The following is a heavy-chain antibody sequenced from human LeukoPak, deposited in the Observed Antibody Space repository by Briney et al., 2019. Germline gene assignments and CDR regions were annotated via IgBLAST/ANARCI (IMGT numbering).Heavy chain of an antibody. D-gene: IGHD3-22*01. CDR3: ARESYYYDSSGYYQS. CDR2: ISCDGSNK. CDR1: GFTFSSYA. J-gene: IGHJ4*02. Sequence: GGSLRLSCAASGFTFSSYAMHWVRQAPGKGLEWVAVISCDGSNKYYADSVKGRFTISRDNSKNTLYLQMNSLRAEDTAVYYRARESYYYDSSGYYQSWGQGTLVTDSS. V-gene: IGHV3-30*04.